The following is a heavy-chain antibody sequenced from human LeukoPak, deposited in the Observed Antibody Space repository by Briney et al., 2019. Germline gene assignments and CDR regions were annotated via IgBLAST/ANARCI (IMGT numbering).Heavy chain of an antibody. CDR2: VSGDGGTT. CDR3: AKVVHYYDSSGYSDDAFDI. Sequence: PGGSLRLSCAASGFTFSNHAMTWVRQAPGKGLEWVSVVSGDGGTTYYADSVKGRFTISRDNSKNTLYLQMNSLRAEDTAVYYCAKVVHYYDSSGYSDDAFDIWGQGTMVTVSS. V-gene: IGHV3-23*01. J-gene: IGHJ3*02. CDR1: GFTFSNHA. D-gene: IGHD3-22*01.